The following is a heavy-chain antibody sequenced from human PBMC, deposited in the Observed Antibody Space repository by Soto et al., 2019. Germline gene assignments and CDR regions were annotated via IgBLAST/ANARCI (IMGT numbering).Heavy chain of an antibody. J-gene: IGHJ4*02. CDR3: ARGSYYSGWG. D-gene: IGHD6-19*01. CDR1: GDSVSSTSTA. V-gene: IGHV6-1*01. CDR2: TYYRSKWYS. Sequence: SQTLSLTCAISGDSVSSTSTAWSWIRQSPSRGLEWLGRTYYRSKWYSDYAVSVKSRITINPDTSKNQFSLQLNSVTPEDTAVYYCARGSYYSGWGWGQGTLVNVS.